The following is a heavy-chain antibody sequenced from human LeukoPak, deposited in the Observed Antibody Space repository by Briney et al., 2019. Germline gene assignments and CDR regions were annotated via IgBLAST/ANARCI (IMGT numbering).Heavy chain of an antibody. CDR1: GASFSDYY. Sequence: SETLSLTCVVFGASFSDYYWSWVRQPPGKGLEWIGENNRAGNNNYNAFLKGPLTISKHTSTNQFSLRQSSVNAADTAFYCARMRGGGIRYHDYIYAWDKGATVIVSS. CDR2: NNRAGNN. J-gene: IGHJ6*03. CDR3: ARMRGGGIRYHDYIYA. V-gene: IGHV4-34*01. D-gene: IGHD2-15*01.